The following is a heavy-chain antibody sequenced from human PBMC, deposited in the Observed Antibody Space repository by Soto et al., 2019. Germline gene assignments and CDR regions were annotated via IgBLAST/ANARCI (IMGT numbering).Heavy chain of an antibody. CDR1: GFTFSSYD. Sequence: PGGSLRLSCAASGFTFSSYDMHWVRQATGKGLEWVSAIGTAGDTYYPGSVKGRFTISRENAKNSLYFQMNSLRAEDTAVYYCARGYSYGLTFDYWGQGTLVTVSS. D-gene: IGHD5-18*01. CDR3: ARGYSYGLTFDY. CDR2: IGTAGDT. V-gene: IGHV3-13*01. J-gene: IGHJ4*02.